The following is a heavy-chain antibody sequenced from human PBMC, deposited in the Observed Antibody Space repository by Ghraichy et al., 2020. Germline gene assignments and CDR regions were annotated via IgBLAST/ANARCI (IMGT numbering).Heavy chain of an antibody. D-gene: IGHD3-22*01. Sequence: GGSLRLSCAASGFTFSSYGMHWVRQAPGKGLEWVAVIWYDGSNKYYADSVKGRFTISRDNSKNTLYLQMNSLRAEDTAVYYCARDDYYDSSGYYYLSGRFVAYWGQGTLVTVSS. CDR1: GFTFSSYG. CDR3: ARDDYYDSSGYYYLSGRFVAY. V-gene: IGHV3-33*01. CDR2: IWYDGSNK. J-gene: IGHJ4*02.